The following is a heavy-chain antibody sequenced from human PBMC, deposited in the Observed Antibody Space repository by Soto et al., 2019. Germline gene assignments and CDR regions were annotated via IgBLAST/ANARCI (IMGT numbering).Heavy chain of an antibody. CDR1: GYSFTTYG. Sequence: QVQLVQSRGEVKKPGASVKVSCKTSGYSFTTYGISWVRQAPGQGLEWMGWISGYNGNTNYAQNLQGRVTMTTDTSTSTAYMERRSLRSAETAVYYCAREGPAPYYDYRMDVWGQGGTVTVSS. CDR2: ISGYNGNT. CDR3: AREGPAPYYDYRMDV. J-gene: IGHJ6*02. V-gene: IGHV1-18*01.